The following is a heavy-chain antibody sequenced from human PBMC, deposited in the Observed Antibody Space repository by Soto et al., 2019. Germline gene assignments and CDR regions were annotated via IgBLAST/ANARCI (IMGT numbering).Heavy chain of an antibody. J-gene: IGHJ4*02. CDR3: ARDRGWELRLNYFDY. D-gene: IGHD1-26*01. CDR1: GFTFSSYA. CDR2: ISYDGSNK. V-gene: IGHV3-30-3*01. Sequence: GGSLRLSCAASGFTFSSYAMHWVRQAPGKGLEWVAVISYDGSNKYYADSVKGRFTISRDNSKNTLYLQMNSLRAEDTAVYYCARDRGWELRLNYFDYWGQGTLVTVSS.